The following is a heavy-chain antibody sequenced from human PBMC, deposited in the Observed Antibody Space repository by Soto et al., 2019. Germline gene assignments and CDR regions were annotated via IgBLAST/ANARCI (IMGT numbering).Heavy chain of an antibody. V-gene: IGHV1-8*01. CDR1: GYTFTNYD. J-gene: IGHJ6*02. D-gene: IGHD3-3*01. CDR2: MNPNSGNT. Sequence: QVQLVQSGAEVKKPGASVKVSCKASGYTFTNYDVNWVRQAAGQGLEWMGWMNPNSGNTDYAQKFRDRVAMTRNTSIDTAYMELSSLTSEDTAVYYCASQGVDFWRVGHYYGLGVWGQGTAVTDAS. CDR3: ASQGVDFWRVGHYYGLGV.